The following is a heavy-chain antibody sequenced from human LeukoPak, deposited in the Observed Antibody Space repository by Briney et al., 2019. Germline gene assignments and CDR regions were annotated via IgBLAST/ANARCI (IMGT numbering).Heavy chain of an antibody. V-gene: IGHV3-23*01. D-gene: IGHD5-18*01. CDR3: AKDRKGTAMVTMFDY. CDR2: ISGSGGST. CDR1: GFTFTTYA. Sequence: GGSLRLSCAASGFTFTTYAMSWVRQAPGKGLEWVSTISGSGGSTYYADSVKGRFTISRDNSKNTLYLQMNSLRAEDTAVYYCAKDRKGTAMVTMFDYWGQGTLVTVSS. J-gene: IGHJ4*02.